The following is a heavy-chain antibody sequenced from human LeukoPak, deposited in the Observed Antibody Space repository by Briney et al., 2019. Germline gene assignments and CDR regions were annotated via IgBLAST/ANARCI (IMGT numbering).Heavy chain of an antibody. CDR1: GFTLSSFW. Sequence: GGSLRLSCAASGFTLSSFWMQSVRQAPRKGLVWVSRIHRDGSYTTYADSVKGRFTISRDNAKNTLYLQMNSLRADDTAVYFCATSPVAGLDWGQGTLVSVSS. J-gene: IGHJ4*02. CDR2: IHRDGSYT. D-gene: IGHD6-19*01. V-gene: IGHV3-74*01. CDR3: ATSPVAGLD.